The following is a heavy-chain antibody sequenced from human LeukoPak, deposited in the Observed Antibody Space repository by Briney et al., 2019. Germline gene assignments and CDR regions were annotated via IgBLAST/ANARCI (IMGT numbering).Heavy chain of an antibody. CDR3: ARDWSFALDY. CDR2: SRSSSPSM. Sequence: GGSLRLSCAGSGFTFSNYGINWVRQAPGKGLEWVSYSRSSSPSMYYADSVKGRFTTSRDNAKNSLYLQMDSLRAEDTAVYYCARDWSFALDYWGQGTLVTVSS. V-gene: IGHV3-48*01. J-gene: IGHJ4*02. D-gene: IGHD1-26*01. CDR1: GFTFSNYG.